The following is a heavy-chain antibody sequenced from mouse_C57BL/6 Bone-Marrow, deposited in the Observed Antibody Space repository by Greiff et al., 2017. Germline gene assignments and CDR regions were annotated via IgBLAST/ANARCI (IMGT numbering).Heavy chain of an antibody. CDR3: ARENYYWNFDA. Sequence: QVQLKQPGAELVRPGSSVKLSCKASVYTFTSYWMDWVKQRPGQGLEWIGNIYPSVCETHYNQKFKDKATLTVDKSSSTAYMQLSSLTSEDAAVYYCARENYYWNFDAWGTGTTVTVSS. J-gene: IGHJ1*03. CDR2: IYPSVCET. CDR1: VYTFTSYW. D-gene: IGHD1-3*01. V-gene: IGHV1-61*01.